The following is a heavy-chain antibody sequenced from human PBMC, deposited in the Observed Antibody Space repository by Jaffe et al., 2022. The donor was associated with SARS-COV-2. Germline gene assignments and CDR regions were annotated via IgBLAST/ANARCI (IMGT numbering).Heavy chain of an antibody. D-gene: IGHD3-22*01. V-gene: IGHV3-30*04. J-gene: IGHJ4*02. CDR1: GFTFSSYA. Sequence: QVQLVESGGGVVQPGRSLRLSCAASGFTFSSYAMHWVRQAPGKGLEWVAVISYDGSKKYYADSVKGRFTISRDNSKNTLYLQMNSLRAEDTAVYYCARDSYYDGSGFFYDWGQGTLVTVSS. CDR2: ISYDGSKK. CDR3: ARDSYYDGSGFFYD.